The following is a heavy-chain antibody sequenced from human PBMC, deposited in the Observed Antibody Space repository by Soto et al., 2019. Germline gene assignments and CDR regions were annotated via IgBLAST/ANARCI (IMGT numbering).Heavy chain of an antibody. Sequence: QVQLQESGPGLVKPSETLSLTCTVSGVSVISGSWYWSWIRQSPGTVLEWIGYIHYSGSTKYNPSLKSRVTILVDTSKNQFSLKLNSVTTADTAVYYCARGRRGYSYGALDFWGPGTLVTVSS. V-gene: IGHV4-61*01. J-gene: IGHJ4*02. D-gene: IGHD5-18*01. CDR3: ARGRRGYSYGALDF. CDR1: GVSVISGSWY. CDR2: IHYSGST.